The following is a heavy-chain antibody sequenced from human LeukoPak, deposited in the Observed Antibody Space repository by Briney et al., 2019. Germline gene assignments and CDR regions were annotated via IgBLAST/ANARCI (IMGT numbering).Heavy chain of an antibody. CDR2: IYYSGST. Sequence: SETLSLTCTVSGGSISSYYWSWIWQPPGKGLEWIGYIYYSGSTNYNPSLKSRVTISVDTFKNQFSLKLSSVTAADTAVYYCARDPYGSPYWGQGTLVTVSS. CDR1: GGSISSYY. V-gene: IGHV4-59*01. D-gene: IGHD1-26*01. J-gene: IGHJ4*02. CDR3: ARDPYGSPY.